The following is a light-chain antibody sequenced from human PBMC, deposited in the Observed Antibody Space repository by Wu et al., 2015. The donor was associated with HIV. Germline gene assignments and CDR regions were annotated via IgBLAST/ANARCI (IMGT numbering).Light chain of an antibody. Sequence: EIVLTQSPGTLSLYAGKRATLSCRASQSISRTYLAWYQQKPGQAPRLLIYGASSRATGIPDRFSGSGSGTDFTLTITRLEPEDSAVYYCQQYGGSRRSFGQGTKLEIK. CDR1: QSISRTY. J-gene: IGKJ2*03. CDR3: QQYGGSRRS. V-gene: IGKV3-20*01. CDR2: GAS.